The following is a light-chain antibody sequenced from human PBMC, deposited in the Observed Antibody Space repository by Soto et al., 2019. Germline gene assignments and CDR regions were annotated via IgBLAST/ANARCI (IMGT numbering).Light chain of an antibody. CDR2: GAS. J-gene: IGKJ4*01. CDR3: QQYGSSPLT. CDR1: QSVSSSY. Sequence: EIVLTQSPGTLSLSPGERATLSCRASQSVSSSYLAWYQQKPGQAHRLLIYGASSRATGIPDRFSASGSGTDFTLNISRLEPEDFAVYYCQQYGSSPLTFGGGTKVEIK. V-gene: IGKV3-20*01.